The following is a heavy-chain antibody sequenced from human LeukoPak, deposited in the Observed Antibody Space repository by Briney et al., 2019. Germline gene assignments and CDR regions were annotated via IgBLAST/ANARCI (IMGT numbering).Heavy chain of an antibody. J-gene: IGHJ4*02. CDR1: GGSISSGDYY. V-gene: IGHV4-30-4*01. CDR3: VGGFYDSSGKVLFDY. Sequence: PSQTPSLTCTVSGGSISSGDYYWSWIRQPPGKGLEWIGYIYYSGSTYYNPSLKSRVTISVDTSKNQFSLKLSSVTAADTAVYYCVGGFYDSSGKVLFDYWGQGTLVTVSS. D-gene: IGHD3-22*01. CDR2: IYYSGST.